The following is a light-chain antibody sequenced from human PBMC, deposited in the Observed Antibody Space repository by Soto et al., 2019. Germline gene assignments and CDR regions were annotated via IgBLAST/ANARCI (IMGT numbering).Light chain of an antibody. CDR1: QSVSSD. CDR3: QQYNNWPHT. J-gene: IGKJ2*01. V-gene: IGKV3-15*01. CDR2: GAS. Sequence: EIVMTQSPATLSVSPGERATLSCRASQSVSSDLAWYLQKPGQAPSLLVYGASTRATGMPARFSGSRSGTEFTLTISSLQSEDFAVYYCQQYNNWPHTFGQGTKLEIK.